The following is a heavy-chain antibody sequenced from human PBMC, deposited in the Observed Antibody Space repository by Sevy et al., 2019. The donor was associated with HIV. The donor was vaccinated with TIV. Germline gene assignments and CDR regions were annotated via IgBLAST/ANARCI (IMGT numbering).Heavy chain of an antibody. D-gene: IGHD5-18*01. CDR3: VKEVSEYSYSDY. Sequence: GGSLRLSCAASGFTFSNYAMSWVRQTQGKGLEWVSAISGSAHRTYYTDSVKGRFTISRDNSKNMLFLQMNSLRAEDTAVYYCVKEVSEYSYSDYWGQGTLVTVSS. V-gene: IGHV3-23*01. CDR1: GFTFSNYA. J-gene: IGHJ4*02. CDR2: ISGSAHRT.